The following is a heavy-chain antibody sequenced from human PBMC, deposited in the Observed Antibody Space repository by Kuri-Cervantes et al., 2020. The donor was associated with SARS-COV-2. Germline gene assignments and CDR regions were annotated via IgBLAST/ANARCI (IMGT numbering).Heavy chain of an antibody. Sequence: GESLKISCAASGFTFSSYAMHWVRQAPGKGLEWVAFIQYDGGNEYHADAVKGRSTISRDNSKNTLYLQMDSLRAEDTAVYHCAKGSDFPDYWGQGTLVTVSS. D-gene: IGHD3-3*01. CDR1: GFTFSSYA. J-gene: IGHJ4*02. CDR3: AKGSDFPDY. V-gene: IGHV3-30*02. CDR2: IQYDGGNE.